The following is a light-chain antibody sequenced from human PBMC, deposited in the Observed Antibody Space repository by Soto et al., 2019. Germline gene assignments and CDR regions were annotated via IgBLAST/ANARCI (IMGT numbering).Light chain of an antibody. CDR2: GNN. Sequence: QSVLTQPPSVSEAPGQRVTISCTGSSSNIGAGYDVHWYQQLPGTAPKLLIYGNNNRPSGVPDRFSGSKSGTSASLAITGLQAEDEADYFCQSYDHSLGGSGVFGTGTKLTVL. J-gene: IGLJ1*01. V-gene: IGLV1-40*01. CDR3: QSYDHSLGGSGV. CDR1: SSNIGAGYD.